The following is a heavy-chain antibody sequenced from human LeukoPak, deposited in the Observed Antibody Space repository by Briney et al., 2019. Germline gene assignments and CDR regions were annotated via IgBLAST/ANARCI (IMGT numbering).Heavy chain of an antibody. J-gene: IGHJ3*02. CDR1: GGSISSYY. V-gene: IGHV4-4*07. D-gene: IGHD3-3*01. Sequence: SETLSLTCTVSGGSISSYYWSWIRQPAGKGLEWIGRIYTSGSTNYNPSLKSRVTMSVDTSKNQFSLKLSSVTAADTAVYYCASPLRFLEWDAFDIWGQGTMVTVSS. CDR2: IYTSGST. CDR3: ASPLRFLEWDAFDI.